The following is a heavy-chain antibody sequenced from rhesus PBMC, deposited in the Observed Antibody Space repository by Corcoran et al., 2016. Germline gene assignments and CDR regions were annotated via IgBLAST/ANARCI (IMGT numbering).Heavy chain of an antibody. V-gene: IGHV4-160*01. CDR3: ARRGYSGYRIRD. J-gene: IGHJ3*01. CDR1: GGSISSNY. CDR2: FYGSVGGT. Sequence: QVQLQESGPGLVKPSETLSLTCAASGGSISSNYWSWIRQPPGKGLEWIGYFYGSVGGTYHNPTIKGGVTISTDTSKNQFSLKLSSVTAADTAVYYCARRGYSGYRIRDWGQGLRVTVSS. D-gene: IGHD5-42*01.